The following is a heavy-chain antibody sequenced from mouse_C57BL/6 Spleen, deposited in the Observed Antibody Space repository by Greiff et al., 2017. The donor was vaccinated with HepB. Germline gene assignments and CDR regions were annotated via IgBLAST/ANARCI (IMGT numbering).Heavy chain of an antibody. Sequence: QVQLQQPGAELVKPGASVKMSCKASGYTFTSYWITWVKQRPGQGLEWIGDIYPGSGSTNYNEKFKSKATLTVDTSSSTAYMQLSSLTSEDSAVYYCACDYYGSSSAWFAYWGQGTLVTVSA. V-gene: IGHV1-55*01. J-gene: IGHJ3*01. CDR1: GYTFTSYW. CDR3: ACDYYGSSSAWFAY. CDR2: IYPGSGST. D-gene: IGHD1-1*01.